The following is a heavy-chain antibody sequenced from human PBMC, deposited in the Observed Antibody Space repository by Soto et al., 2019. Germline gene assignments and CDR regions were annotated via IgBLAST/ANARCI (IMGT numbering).Heavy chain of an antibody. CDR1: GGSFSGYY. D-gene: IGHD3-3*01. CDR2: INHSGST. CDR3: ARGVMYDFWSGYPFDY. J-gene: IGHJ4*02. V-gene: IGHV4-34*01. Sequence: PSETLSLTCAVYGGSFSGYYWSWIRQPPGKGLEWIGEINHSGSTNYNPSLKSRVTISVDTSKNQFSLKLSSVTAADTAVYYCARGVMYDFWSGYPFDYWGQGTLVTVSS.